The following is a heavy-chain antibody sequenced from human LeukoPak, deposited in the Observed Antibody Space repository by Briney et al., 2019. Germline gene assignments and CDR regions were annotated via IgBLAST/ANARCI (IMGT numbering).Heavy chain of an antibody. Sequence: SETLSLTCTVSGGSISSYYWSWIRQPPGKGLEWIGYIYYSGSTNYNPSLKSRATISVDTSKNQFSLKLSSVTAADTAVYYCARVYSNPTSYYYYYYMDVWGKGTTVTVSS. V-gene: IGHV4-59*01. D-gene: IGHD4-11*01. CDR3: ARVYSNPTSYYYYYYMDV. CDR2: IYYSGST. CDR1: GGSISSYY. J-gene: IGHJ6*03.